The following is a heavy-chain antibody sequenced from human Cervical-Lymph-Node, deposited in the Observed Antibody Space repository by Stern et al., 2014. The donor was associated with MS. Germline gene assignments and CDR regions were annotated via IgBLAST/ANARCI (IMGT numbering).Heavy chain of an antibody. CDR2: IVVGSGNT. D-gene: IGHD3-22*01. J-gene: IGHJ3*02. V-gene: IGHV1-58*01. CDR1: GFTFTSSA. CDR3: AAEPMYYSDSVGAFDI. Sequence: QLLESGPEVKKPGTSVKVSCKASGFTFTSSAVQWVRQARGQRLEGVGWIVVGSGNTNYAQKFQERVTITRDMSTSTAYMELSSLRSEDTTVYYCAAEPMYYSDSVGAFDIWGQGTMVTVSS.